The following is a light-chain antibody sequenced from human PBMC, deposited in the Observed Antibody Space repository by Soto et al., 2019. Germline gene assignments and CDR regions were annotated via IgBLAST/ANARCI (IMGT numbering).Light chain of an antibody. CDR3: QQYNNWPPDRT. Sequence: EIVMTQSPATLSVSPGERATLACRASPSVGSNLAWYQQKPGQAPRLLIYGASTRATGIPARFSGSGSGTDFTPTTSSLQSEDFAMYFCQQYNNWPPDRTFGQGTKVEIK. CDR2: GAS. J-gene: IGKJ1*01. CDR1: PSVGSN. V-gene: IGKV3-15*01.